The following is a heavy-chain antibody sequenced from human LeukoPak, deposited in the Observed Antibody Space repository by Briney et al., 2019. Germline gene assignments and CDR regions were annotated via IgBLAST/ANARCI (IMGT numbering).Heavy chain of an antibody. CDR2: ISAYNGNT. D-gene: IGHD2-15*01. V-gene: IGHV1-18*01. CDR3: ARDSADCSDGSCYSAEYFQH. CDR1: GYTFTSYG. Sequence: ASVKVSCKASGYTFTSYGISWVRQAPGQGLEWMGWISAYNGNTNYAQKVQDRVTMTTDTTTTTAYMELRNLTSDDTAVYYCARDSADCSDGSCYSAEYFQHWGQGTLVTVSS. J-gene: IGHJ1*01.